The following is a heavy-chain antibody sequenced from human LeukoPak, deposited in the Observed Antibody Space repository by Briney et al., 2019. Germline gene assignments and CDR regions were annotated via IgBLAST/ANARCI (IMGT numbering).Heavy chain of an antibody. V-gene: IGHV3-53*04. D-gene: IGHD1-26*01. Sequence: GGSLRLSCAASGFNVSSYYMNWVRLAPGKGLEWVSVIYSGGTTHYADSVRGRFSISRHNSKNTLYLQMNSLRTEDTAVYYCARDRGRWDLHDWGQGTLVTVSS. CDR3: ARDRGRWDLHD. CDR1: GFNVSSYY. CDR2: IYSGGTT. J-gene: IGHJ4*02.